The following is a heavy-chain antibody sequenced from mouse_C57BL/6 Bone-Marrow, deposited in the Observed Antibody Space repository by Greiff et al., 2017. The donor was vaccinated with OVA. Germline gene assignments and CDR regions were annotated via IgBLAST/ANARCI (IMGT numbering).Heavy chain of an antibody. D-gene: IGHD1-1*01. Sequence: QVQLKESGAELARPGASVKLSCKASGYTFTSYGISWVKQRTGQGLEWIGEIYPRSGNTYYNEKFKGKATLTADKSSSTAYMELRSLTSEDSAVYFCAREEITTVVGRGDYWGQGTTLTVSS. CDR3: AREEITTVVGRGDY. V-gene: IGHV1-81*01. CDR2: IYPRSGNT. J-gene: IGHJ2*01. CDR1: GYTFTSYG.